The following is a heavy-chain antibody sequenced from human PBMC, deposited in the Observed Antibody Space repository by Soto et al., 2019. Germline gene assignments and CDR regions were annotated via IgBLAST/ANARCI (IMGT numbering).Heavy chain of an antibody. V-gene: IGHV4-59*12. Sequence: SETLSLTCTVSGGSISSYYWSWIRQSPGKGLEWVAYISHTGTTDYNPSLKSRLTISLDTSKNQFSLKLTSVTAADTAVYYCARDWYYSDSTGYYHDVFDIWAQRTMVTVSS. J-gene: IGHJ3*02. D-gene: IGHD3-22*01. CDR2: ISHTGTT. CDR3: ARDWYYSDSTGYYHDVFDI. CDR1: GGSISSYY.